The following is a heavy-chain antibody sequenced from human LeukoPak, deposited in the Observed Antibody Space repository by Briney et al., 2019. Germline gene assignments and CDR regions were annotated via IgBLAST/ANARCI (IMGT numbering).Heavy chain of an antibody. CDR2: IIPIFGTA. D-gene: IGHD6-13*01. J-gene: IGHJ4*02. Sequence: SVKVSCKASGGTFSSYAISWVRQAPGQGLEWMGGIIPIFGTANYAQKFQGRVTITTDESTSTVYMELSSLRSEDTAVYYCARVGIAAAGRPFDYWGQGTLATVSS. CDR3: ARVGIAAAGRPFDY. V-gene: IGHV1-69*05. CDR1: GGTFSSYA.